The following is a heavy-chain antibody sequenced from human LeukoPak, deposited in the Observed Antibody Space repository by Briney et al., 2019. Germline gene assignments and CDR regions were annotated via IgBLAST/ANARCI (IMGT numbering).Heavy chain of an antibody. CDR2: IYSGGST. CDR1: GFTVSSNY. V-gene: IGHV3-53*01. CDR3: ASEGLHSSGPEDY. Sequence: PGGSLRLSCAASGFTVSSNYMSWVRQAPGKGLEWVSVIYSGGSTYYADSVKGRFTISRDNSKNTLYLQMNSLRAEDTAVYYCASEGLHSSGPEDYWGQGTLVTVSS. D-gene: IGHD6-19*01. J-gene: IGHJ4*02.